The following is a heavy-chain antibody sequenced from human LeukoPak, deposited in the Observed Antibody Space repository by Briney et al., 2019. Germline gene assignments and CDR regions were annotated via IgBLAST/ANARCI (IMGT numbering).Heavy chain of an antibody. V-gene: IGHV3-21*01. J-gene: IGHJ5*02. D-gene: IGHD2-15*01. Sequence: GGSLRLSCAASGFTFGSYSMNWVRQAPGKGLEWVSSISSSSSYIYYADSVKGRFTISRDNAKNSLYLQMNSLRAEDTAVYYCARSAWGSYCSGGSCYYNWFDPWGQGTLVTVSS. CDR3: ARSAWGSYCSGGSCYYNWFDP. CDR1: GFTFGSYS. CDR2: ISSSSSYI.